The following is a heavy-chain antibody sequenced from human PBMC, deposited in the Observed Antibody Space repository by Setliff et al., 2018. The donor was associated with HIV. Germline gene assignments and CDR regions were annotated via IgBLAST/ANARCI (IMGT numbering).Heavy chain of an antibody. CDR3: AKDRYSSGWSPLDY. Sequence: GGSLRLSCAASGFSVSSSWMHWVRQVPGKGLEWVSRINSEGRNSAYADSVKGRFTISRDNSKNTLYLQMDSLRAEDTAVYYCAKDRYSSGWSPLDYWGQGTLVTVSS. CDR1: GFSVSSSW. V-gene: IGHV3-74*01. J-gene: IGHJ4*02. CDR2: INSEGRNS. D-gene: IGHD6-19*01.